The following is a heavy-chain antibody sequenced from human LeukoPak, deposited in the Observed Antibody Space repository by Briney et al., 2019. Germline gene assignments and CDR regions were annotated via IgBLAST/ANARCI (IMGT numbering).Heavy chain of an antibody. D-gene: IGHD1-20*01. V-gene: IGHV3-30*03. Sequence: PGRSLRLSCAASGFTFSSYGMHWVRQAPGKGLEWVAVISYDGSNKYCADSVKGRFTISRDNSKNTLYLQMNSLRAEDTAVYYCATWTGITPYWGQGTLVTVSS. CDR2: ISYDGSNK. CDR3: ATWTGITPY. J-gene: IGHJ4*02. CDR1: GFTFSSYG.